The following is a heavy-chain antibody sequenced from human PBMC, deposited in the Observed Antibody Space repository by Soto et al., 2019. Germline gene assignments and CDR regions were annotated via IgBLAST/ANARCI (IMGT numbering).Heavy chain of an antibody. CDR1: GGSISSGDYY. V-gene: IGHV4-30-4*01. J-gene: IGHJ5*02. D-gene: IGHD2-2*02. CDR2: IYYSGST. CDR3: ARGGDIVVVPAAIRAGWFDP. Sequence: PSETLSLTCTVSGGSISSGDYYWSWIRQPPGKGLEWIGYIYYSGSTYYNPSLKSRVTISVDTSKNQFSLKLSSVTAADTAVYYCARGGDIVVVPAAIRAGWFDPGGQGTLVTVSS.